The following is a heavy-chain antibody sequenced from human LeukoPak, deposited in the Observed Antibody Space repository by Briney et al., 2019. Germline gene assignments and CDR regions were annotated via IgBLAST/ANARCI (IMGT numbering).Heavy chain of an antibody. J-gene: IGHJ3*02. D-gene: IGHD2-15*01. CDR3: ARDCGGGSCYGPYDAFDI. V-gene: IGHV3-48*03. CDR1: GFTFSRYW. CDR2: ISSSGSTI. Sequence: GGSLRLSCAASGFTFSRYWMHWVRQAPGKGLEWVSYISSSGSTIYYADSVKGRFTISRDNAKNSLYLQMNSLRAEDTAVYYCARDCGGGSCYGPYDAFDIWGQGTMVTVSS.